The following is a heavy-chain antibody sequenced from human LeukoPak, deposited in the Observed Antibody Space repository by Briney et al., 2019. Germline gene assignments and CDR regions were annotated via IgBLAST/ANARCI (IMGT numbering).Heavy chain of an antibody. CDR2: IYKSGST. CDR3: ARHGAGVHGPVDY. V-gene: IGHV4-39*01. J-gene: IGHJ4*02. CDR1: GGSISSSSYY. D-gene: IGHD6-19*01. Sequence: SETLSLTCTVSGGSISSSSYYWGWIRQPPGKGLEWIGSIYKSGSTYYNPSLKSRVTIFVDTSKNQFYLNLNSVTAADTAVYYCARHGAGVHGPVDYWGQGALVTVPS.